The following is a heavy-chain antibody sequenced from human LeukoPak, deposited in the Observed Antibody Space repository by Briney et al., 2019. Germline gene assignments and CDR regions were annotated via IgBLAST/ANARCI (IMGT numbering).Heavy chain of an antibody. CDR3: AKGPRGYSYGYGGDY. Sequence: PGGSLRLSCAASGFTFSSYGMHWVRQAPGKGLEGVAFIRYDGSNKYYADSVKGRFAISRDNSKNTLYLQMNSLRAEDTAVYYCAKGPRGYSYGYGGDYWGQGTLVTVSS. D-gene: IGHD5-18*01. J-gene: IGHJ4*02. CDR1: GFTFSSYG. CDR2: IRYDGSNK. V-gene: IGHV3-30*02.